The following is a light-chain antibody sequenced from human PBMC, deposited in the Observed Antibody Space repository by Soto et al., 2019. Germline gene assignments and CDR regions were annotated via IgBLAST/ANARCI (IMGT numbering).Light chain of an antibody. V-gene: IGLV2-8*01. CDR1: SSDVGGYNY. J-gene: IGLJ2*01. Sequence: QSVLTQPPSASGSPGQSVTISCTGTSSDVGGYNYVSWYQQHPANAPHLMISEVSKRPSGVPDRFSGSKSGNTASLTVSVLQDEDEAYYYCSSFAGNNNVVFGGGTKLTVL. CDR3: SSFAGNNNVV. CDR2: EVS.